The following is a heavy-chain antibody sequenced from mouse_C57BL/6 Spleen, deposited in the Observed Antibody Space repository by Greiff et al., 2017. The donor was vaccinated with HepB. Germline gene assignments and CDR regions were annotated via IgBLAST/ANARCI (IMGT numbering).Heavy chain of an antibody. D-gene: IGHD1-1*01. J-gene: IGHJ1*03. CDR3: AREDYYGSSSYWYFDV. CDR2: INPGSGGT. V-gene: IGHV1-54*01. CDR1: GYAFTNYL. Sequence: QVHVKQSGAELVRPGTSVKVSCKASGYAFTNYLIEWVKQRPGQGLEWIGVINPGSGGTNYNEKFKGKATLTADKSSSTAYMQLSSLTSEDSAVYFCAREDYYGSSSYWYFDVWGTGTTVTVSS.